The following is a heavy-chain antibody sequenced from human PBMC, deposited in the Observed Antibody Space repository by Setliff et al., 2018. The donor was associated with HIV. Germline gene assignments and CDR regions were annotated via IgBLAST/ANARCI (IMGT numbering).Heavy chain of an antibody. CDR3: ARDGYYDSGGYSAFDI. D-gene: IGHD3-22*01. J-gene: IGHJ3*02. CDR2: IYPNTSVT. V-gene: IGHV1-2*02. Sequence: GASVKVSCKASGYTFTEYYIHWVRQAPGQGREGMGWIYPNTSVTNYAQKFQGRVTMTRDTSSSTAYMELSRLSSEDTAVYYCARDGYYDSGGYSAFDIWGQGTMVTVSS. CDR1: GYTFTEYY.